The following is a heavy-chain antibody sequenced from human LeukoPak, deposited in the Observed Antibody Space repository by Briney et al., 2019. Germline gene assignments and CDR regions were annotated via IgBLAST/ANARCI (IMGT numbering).Heavy chain of an antibody. CDR3: AIGYCRGGSCDDEPGDAFDI. CDR2: IYPSDGST. V-gene: IGHV1-46*01. J-gene: IGHJ3*02. Sequence: ASVKVSCKASGGSFSNTAISWVRQAPGQGLEWMGIIYPSDGSTTYAQKFQGRVTMTRDMSTSTVYMELSSLRSEDTAVYYCAIGYCRGGSCDDEPGDAFDIWGQGTMVAVSS. D-gene: IGHD2-15*01. CDR1: GGSFSNTA.